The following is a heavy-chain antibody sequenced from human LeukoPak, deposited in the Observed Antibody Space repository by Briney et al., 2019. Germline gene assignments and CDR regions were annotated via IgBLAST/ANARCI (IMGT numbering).Heavy chain of an antibody. CDR1: GGSFSGYY. CDR2: IYHSGST. D-gene: IGHD1-26*01. Sequence: SETLSLTCAVYGGSFSGYYWGWIRQPPGKGLEWIGSIYHSGSTYYNPSLKSRVTISVDTSKNQFSLKLSSVTAADTAEYYCARAIEVGAMTPFDYWGQGTLVTVSS. J-gene: IGHJ4*02. CDR3: ARAIEVGAMTPFDY. V-gene: IGHV4-38-2*01.